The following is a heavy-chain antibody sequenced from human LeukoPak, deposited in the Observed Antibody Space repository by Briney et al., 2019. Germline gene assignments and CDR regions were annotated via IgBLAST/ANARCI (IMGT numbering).Heavy chain of an antibody. J-gene: IGHJ4*02. CDR3: AKQGPARIPIVVVTAMAH. CDR2: ISGGGGST. Sequence: GGSLRLSCAASGFTFNSYAMSWVRQAPGKGLEWISAISGGGGSTYYADSVKDRFTISRDNPKSTLYLQMNSLRAEDTAVYYCAKQGPARIPIVVVTAMAHWGQGTLVTVSS. V-gene: IGHV3-23*01. CDR1: GFTFNSYA. D-gene: IGHD2-21*02.